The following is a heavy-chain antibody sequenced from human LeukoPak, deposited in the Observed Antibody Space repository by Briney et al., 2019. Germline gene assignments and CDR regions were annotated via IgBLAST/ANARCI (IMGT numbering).Heavy chain of an antibody. CDR3: AKGLARFGEFEY. Sequence: GGSLRLSCEASGFTFSSYAMSWVRQAPGKGLEWVSAFSGSGGSTYYADSVKGRFTISRDNSKSTLYLQMNSLRAEDTAVYFCAKGLARFGEFEYWGQGTLVTVSS. V-gene: IGHV3-23*01. J-gene: IGHJ4*02. CDR1: GFTFSSYA. D-gene: IGHD3-10*01. CDR2: FSGSGGST.